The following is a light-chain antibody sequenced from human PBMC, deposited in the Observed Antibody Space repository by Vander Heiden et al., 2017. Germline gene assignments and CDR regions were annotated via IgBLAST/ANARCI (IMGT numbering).Light chain of an antibody. CDR3: QQDNCYFHT. CDR1: ENLVRW. CDR2: DAS. J-gene: IGKJ2*01. V-gene: IGKV1-5*01. Sequence: DIQVTQSPSTLSASVGDTVTITCRASENLVRWLAWYQQKPGKAPKLLIYDASSLERGVPSRFSGSGFGTEFTLTISSLEPDDFATYYCQQDNCYFHTFGQGTKLEIK.